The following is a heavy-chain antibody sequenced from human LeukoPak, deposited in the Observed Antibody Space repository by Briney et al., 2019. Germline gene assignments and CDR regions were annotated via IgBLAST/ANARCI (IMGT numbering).Heavy chain of an antibody. Sequence: PGGSLRLSCAASGFTFSSYSMNWVRQAPGKGLEWVSYISSSSTIYYADSVKGRFTISRDNAKNSLYLQMNSLRVEDTAVYYCARGGNSLDYWGQRTLVTVSS. V-gene: IGHV3-48*01. D-gene: IGHD3-10*01. CDR1: GFTFSSYS. J-gene: IGHJ4*02. CDR2: ISSSSTI. CDR3: ARGGNSLDY.